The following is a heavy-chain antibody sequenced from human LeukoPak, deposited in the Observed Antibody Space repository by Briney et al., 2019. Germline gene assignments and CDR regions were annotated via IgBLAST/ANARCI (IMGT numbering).Heavy chain of an antibody. CDR3: ARVVISGIVGATLDY. Sequence: GASVKVSCKASGYTFTSYGISWVRQAPGQGLEWMGWISAYNGNTNYAQKLQGRVTMTTDTSTSTAYTELRSLRSDDTAVYYCARVVISGIVGATLDYWGQGTLVTVSS. D-gene: IGHD1-26*01. CDR1: GYTFTSYG. CDR2: ISAYNGNT. J-gene: IGHJ4*02. V-gene: IGHV1-18*01.